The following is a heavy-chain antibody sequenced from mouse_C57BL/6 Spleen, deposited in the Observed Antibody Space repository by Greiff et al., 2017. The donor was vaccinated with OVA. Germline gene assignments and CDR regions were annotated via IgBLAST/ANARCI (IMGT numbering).Heavy chain of an antibody. J-gene: IGHJ1*03. CDR1: GYTFTSYW. Sequence: QVQLQQPGAELVKPGASVKLSCKASGYTFTSYWMQWVKQRPGQGLEWIGEIDPSDSYTNYNQKFKGKATLTVDTSSSTAYMQLSSLTSEDSAVYYSARGEDGSSHWYFDVWGTGTTVTVSS. D-gene: IGHD1-1*01. CDR2: IDPSDSYT. V-gene: IGHV1-50*01. CDR3: ARGEDGSSHWYFDV.